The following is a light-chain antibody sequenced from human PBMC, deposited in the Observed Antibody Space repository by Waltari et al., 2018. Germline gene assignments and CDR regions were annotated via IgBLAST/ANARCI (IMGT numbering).Light chain of an antibody. CDR3: ASWDGSLGGVI. V-gene: IGLV1-47*01. CDR1: NYNLGNNN. Sequence: QSVLSQPPSASATPGQRVPISCSGTNYNLGNNNVYWYHQLPGTAPKLLIYRNNHRPSGVPDRFSGSKSGTSASLAISGLRSEDEAHYYCASWDGSLGGVIFGGGTKLTVL. CDR2: RNN. J-gene: IGLJ2*01.